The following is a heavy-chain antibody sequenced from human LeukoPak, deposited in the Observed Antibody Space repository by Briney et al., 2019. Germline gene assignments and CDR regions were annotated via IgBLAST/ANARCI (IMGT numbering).Heavy chain of an antibody. CDR1: GGSISSGGYY. J-gene: IGHJ4*02. D-gene: IGHD6-13*01. CDR3: ARVSLLAAATDY. Sequence: SQTLSLTCTVSGGSISSGGYYWSWIRQHPGKGLEWIGYIYYSGSTYYNPSLKSRVTISVDKSKNQLSLKLSSVTAADTAVYYCARVSLLAAATDYWGQGTLVTVSS. V-gene: IGHV4-31*03. CDR2: IYYSGST.